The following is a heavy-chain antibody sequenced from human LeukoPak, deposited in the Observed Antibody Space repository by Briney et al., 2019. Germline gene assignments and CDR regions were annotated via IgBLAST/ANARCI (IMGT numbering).Heavy chain of an antibody. CDR1: VGSISSYY. Sequence: KTSETLSLTCTVSVGSISSYYWSWIRQPPGKGLEWIGYIYYSGSTNYNPSLKSRVTISVDTSKNQFSLKLSSVTAADTAVYYCARGIAAAAAKYYYYYYMDVWGKGTTVTVSS. V-gene: IGHV4-59*01. D-gene: IGHD6-13*01. CDR2: IYYSGST. CDR3: ARGIAAAAAKYYYYYYMDV. J-gene: IGHJ6*03.